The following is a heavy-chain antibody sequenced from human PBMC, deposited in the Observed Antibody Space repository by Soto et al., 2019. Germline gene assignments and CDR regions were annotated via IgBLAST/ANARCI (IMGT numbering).Heavy chain of an antibody. Sequence: EVQLVESGGGLVKPGGSLRLSCAASGFTFSNAWMSWVRQAPGKGLEWVGRIKSKTDGGTTDYAAPVKGRFTISRDDSKNTLYLQMNSLKTEDTAVYYCTTGRYCSGGSCYPPYYYYYGMDVWGQGTTVTVSS. V-gene: IGHV3-15*01. D-gene: IGHD2-15*01. CDR1: GFTFSNAW. CDR2: IKSKTDGGTT. J-gene: IGHJ6*02. CDR3: TTGRYCSGGSCYPPYYYYYGMDV.